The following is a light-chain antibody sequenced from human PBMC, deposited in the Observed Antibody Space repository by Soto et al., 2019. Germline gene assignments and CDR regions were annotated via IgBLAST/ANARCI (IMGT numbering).Light chain of an antibody. V-gene: IGKV1-12*01. CDR3: QQGDTTPLT. CDR1: QGIRRW. Sequence: DIQMTQSPSSVSASVGDRVTITCRASQGIRRWLAWYQQKPGEALKLLIYGIYNLQSGVPLRFSGSGSGTDFILTISSLQPEDFATYYCQQGDTTPLTFGGGTKVEIK. CDR2: GIY. J-gene: IGKJ4*01.